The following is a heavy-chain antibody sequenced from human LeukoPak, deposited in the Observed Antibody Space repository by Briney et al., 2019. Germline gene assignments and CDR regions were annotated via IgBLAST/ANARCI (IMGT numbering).Heavy chain of an antibody. J-gene: IGHJ6*03. V-gene: IGHV3-48*01. CDR2: IRSSSDTI. CDR1: GFTLSTYS. D-gene: IGHD6-13*01. CDR3: ARQQVIDYYYYYTDV. Sequence: GGSLRLSCAASGFTLSTYSMIWVRQAPGKGLEWVSYIRSSSDTIYYADSVKGRFTISRDNAKNSLYLQMNSLRAEDTALYYCARQQVIDYYYYYTDVWGKGTTVTVSS.